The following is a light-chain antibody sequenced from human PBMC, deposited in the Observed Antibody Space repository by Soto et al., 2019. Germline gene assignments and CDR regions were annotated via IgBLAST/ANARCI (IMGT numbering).Light chain of an antibody. CDR1: QSLVYIDGNTY. CDR3: MQGTHWYS. CDR2: KDS. J-gene: IGKJ2*03. Sequence: DVVMTQSPLSLPVTLGQPASISCRSSQSLVYIDGNTYLNWFHQRPGQSPRRLIYKDSNRDSGVPDRFSGSGSGTDFTLKISRVEAEDVGVYYCMQGTHWYSFGQGTKLEIK. V-gene: IGKV2-30*01.